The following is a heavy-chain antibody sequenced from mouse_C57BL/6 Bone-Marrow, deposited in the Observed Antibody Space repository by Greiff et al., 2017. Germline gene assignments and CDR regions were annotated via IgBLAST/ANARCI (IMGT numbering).Heavy chain of an antibody. V-gene: IGHV3-6*01. D-gene: IGHD2-2*01. Sequence: VQLQESGPGLVQPSQSLSLTCSVTGYSITSGYYWNWIRQFPGNKLECMGYISYAGSNNYNPSLKNRISITRDTSKYQFFLKWKSETTKDTATDFCASEGVTADYYYRDYWGTGTTVTVSS. CDR1: GYSITSGYY. CDR2: ISYAGSN. CDR3: ASEGVTADYYYRDY. J-gene: IGHJ4*01.